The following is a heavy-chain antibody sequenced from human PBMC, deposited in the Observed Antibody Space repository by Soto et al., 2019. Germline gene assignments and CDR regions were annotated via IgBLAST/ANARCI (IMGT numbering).Heavy chain of an antibody. CDR3: ARDVDWVYYYYRMDV. CDR2: IKQEGSEK. J-gene: IGHJ6*02. D-gene: IGHD2-21*01. V-gene: IGHV3-7*01. CDR1: GFTFSSYW. Sequence: PGGSLRLSCAASGFTFSSYWMSWVRQAPGKGLEWVANIKQEGSEKYCVDSVKCRFTISRDIAKNSLYLQMNSLRAKDTAVYYCARDVDWVYYYYRMDVWGQGPTVTVSS.